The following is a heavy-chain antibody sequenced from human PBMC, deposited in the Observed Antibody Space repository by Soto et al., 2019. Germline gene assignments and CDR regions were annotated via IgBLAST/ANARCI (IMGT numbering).Heavy chain of an antibody. D-gene: IGHD3-16*01. Sequence: GASVKVSCKASGYRFSDYYLHWVRQAPGQGLEWMAWINPVSGGTNYAQKFQGRVTMTGDTSTSTVYLELTRLRHYDTAVYYCAREGRTPPFGWKYEHWFDPWGQGTLVTVSS. J-gene: IGHJ5*02. CDR2: INPVSGGT. CDR1: GYRFSDYY. V-gene: IGHV1-2*02. CDR3: AREGRTPPFGWKYEHWFDP.